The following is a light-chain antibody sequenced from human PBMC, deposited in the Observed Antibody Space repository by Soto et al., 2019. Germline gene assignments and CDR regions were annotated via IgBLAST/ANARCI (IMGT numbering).Light chain of an antibody. CDR2: LAS. Sequence: EIVMTQSPLYLPVASGEPASISCRSSQSLLHNNGYNYLDWYFQKPGQSPQLLIYLASKRASGVPDRFSGTGSGTDFTLKISRVEADDVGVYFCMQGLQVPRTFGPGTKVDIK. V-gene: IGKV2-28*01. J-gene: IGKJ3*01. CDR1: QSLLHNNGYNY. CDR3: MQGLQVPRT.